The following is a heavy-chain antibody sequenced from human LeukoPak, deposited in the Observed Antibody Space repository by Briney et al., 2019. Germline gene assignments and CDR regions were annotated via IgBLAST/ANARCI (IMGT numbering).Heavy chain of an antibody. V-gene: IGHV1-18*01. CDR1: GYTLTSYG. CDR3: ARGREIIAAAGAFDY. Sequence: ASVKVSCKASGYTLTSYGISWVRQAPGQGLEWMGWISAYNGNTNYAQKLQGRVTMTTDTSTSTAYMELRSLRSDDTAVYYCARGREIIAAAGAFDYWGQGTLVTVSS. CDR2: ISAYNGNT. D-gene: IGHD6-13*01. J-gene: IGHJ4*02.